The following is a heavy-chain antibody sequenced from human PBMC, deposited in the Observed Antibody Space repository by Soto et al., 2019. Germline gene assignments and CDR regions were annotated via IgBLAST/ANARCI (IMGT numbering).Heavy chain of an antibody. Sequence: SETLSLTCIVSGSSISSSGYYWGWIRQPPGKGLEWIGTVYYNENTYYNPSLKSRVTITVDTAKNQFSLNLRSVTAADTAMYFCARRERYYGSPGWFDPWGPGTLVTVSS. D-gene: IGHD3-10*01. V-gene: IGHV4-39*01. CDR2: VYYNENT. CDR3: ARRERYYGSPGWFDP. CDR1: GSSISSSGYY. J-gene: IGHJ5*02.